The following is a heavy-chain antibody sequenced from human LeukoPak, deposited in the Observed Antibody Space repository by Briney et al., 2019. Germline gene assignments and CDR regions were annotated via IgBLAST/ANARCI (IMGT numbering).Heavy chain of an antibody. D-gene: IGHD3-22*01. J-gene: IGHJ4*02. CDR1: GFTFSSYW. CDR3: ARDGELTYYYDSSGYYSPFGDY. V-gene: IGHV3-74*01. CDR2: INSDGSST. Sequence: GGSLRLSXAASGFTFSSYWMHWVRQAPGKGLVWVSRINSDGSSTIYADSVKGRFTISRDNAKNTLYLQMNSLRAEDTAVYYCARDGELTYYYDSSGYYSPFGDYWGQGTLVTVSS.